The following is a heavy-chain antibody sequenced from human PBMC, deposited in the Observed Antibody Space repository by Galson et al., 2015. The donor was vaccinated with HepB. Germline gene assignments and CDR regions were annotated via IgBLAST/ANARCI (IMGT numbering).Heavy chain of an antibody. D-gene: IGHD1-7*01. CDR3: ASMGLELRDHGDYYYYMDV. V-gene: IGHV1-18*01. J-gene: IGHJ6*03. CDR1: GYTFTSYG. CDR2: ISAYNGNT. Sequence: SVKVSCKASGYTFTSYGISWVRQAPGQGLEWMGWISAYNGNTNYAQKLQGRVTMTTDTSTSTAYMELRSLRSDDTAVYYCASMGLELRDHGDYYYYMDVWGKGTTVTVSS.